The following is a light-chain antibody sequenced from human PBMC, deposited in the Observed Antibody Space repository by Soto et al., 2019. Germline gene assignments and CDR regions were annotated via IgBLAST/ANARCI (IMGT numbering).Light chain of an antibody. J-gene: IGLJ2*01. CDR2: EVS. CDR1: SSDVGGYNY. V-gene: IGLV2-14*01. CDR3: SSYTSSSTSRV. Sequence: QSALTQPASVSGSPGQSLTISCTGTSSDVGGYNYVSWYQQHPGKAPKLMIYEVSNRPSGVSNRFSGSKSGNTASLTISGLQAEDEADYYCSSYTSSSTSRVFGGGTKVTVL.